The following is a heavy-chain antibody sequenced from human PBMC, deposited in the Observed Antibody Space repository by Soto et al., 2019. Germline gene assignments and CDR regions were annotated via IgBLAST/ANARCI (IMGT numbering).Heavy chain of an antibody. J-gene: IGHJ6*02. V-gene: IGHV3-30*18. D-gene: IGHD3-10*01. CDR3: AKDQDGSGNYLTYYYYYGMDV. CDR1: GFTFSSQG. Sequence: VQLVESGGGLVQPGGSLRLSCAASGFTFSSQGMHWVRQAPGKGLEWVAVISYDGNNKYYADSVKGRFTISRDNSKNTLHLQMNSLRAEDTAVYYCAKDQDGSGNYLTYYYYYGMDVWGQGTTVTVSS. CDR2: ISYDGNNK.